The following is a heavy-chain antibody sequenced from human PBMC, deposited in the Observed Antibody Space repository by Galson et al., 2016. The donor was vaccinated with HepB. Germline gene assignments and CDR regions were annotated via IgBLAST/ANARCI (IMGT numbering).Heavy chain of an antibody. V-gene: IGHV4-39*01. Sequence: SETLSLTCTVSGGSISNNYYYWGWVRQPPGKGLEWIGSIYYSGNTYYNPSLKSRVTIFVDTYKNQFSLRLSAVTAAETGVYYCARHMFSSRPPSPFHYFGMDVWGPGTTVTVSS. J-gene: IGHJ6*02. CDR1: GGSISNNYYY. CDR2: IYYSGNT. D-gene: IGHD6-19*01. CDR3: ARHMFSSRPPSPFHYFGMDV.